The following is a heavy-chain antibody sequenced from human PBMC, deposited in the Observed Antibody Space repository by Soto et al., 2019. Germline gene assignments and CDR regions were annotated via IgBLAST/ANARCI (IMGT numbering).Heavy chain of an antibody. CDR2: ISAYNGNT. V-gene: IGHV1-18*01. CDR3: ARIWWDFWSGYYAYYGMDV. D-gene: IGHD3-3*01. Sequence: ASVKVSCKASGYTFTSYGISWVRQAPGQWLEWMGWISAYNGNTNYAQKLQGRVTMTTDTSTSTAYMELRSLRSDDTAVYYCARIWWDFWSGYYAYYGMDVWGQGTTVTVSS. CDR1: GYTFTSYG. J-gene: IGHJ6*02.